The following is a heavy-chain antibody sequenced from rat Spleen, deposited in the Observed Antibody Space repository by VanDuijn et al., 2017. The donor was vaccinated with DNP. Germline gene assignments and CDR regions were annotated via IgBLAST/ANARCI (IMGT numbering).Heavy chain of an antibody. CDR1: GYSITSDS. CDR2: ITYSGTT. J-gene: IGHJ2*01. CDR3: ARWSNYFDY. V-gene: IGHV3-1*01. Sequence: EVQLQESGPGLVKPSQSLSLTCSVTGYSITSDSWGWIRKFPGNKMEYIGHITYSGTTNYNPSLKSRISITRDTSKNQFFLHLNSVTTEDTATYYCARWSNYFDYWGRGVMVTVSS.